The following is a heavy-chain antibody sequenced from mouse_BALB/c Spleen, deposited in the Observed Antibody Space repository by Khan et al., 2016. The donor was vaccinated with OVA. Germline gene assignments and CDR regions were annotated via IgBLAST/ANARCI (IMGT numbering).Heavy chain of an antibody. Sequence: QVQLQQPGAELVRPGVSVKISCKGSGYTFTDFVMHWVKQSHAKSLEWIGVTSTHYGDTTHNQQFKGKATMTVDKSSSTAYTELARLTPEASAIYDGVGGSGECRCAYGGQGTLVTVSA. CDR1: GYTFTDFV. CDR2: TSTHYGDT. D-gene: IGHD1-3*01. CDR3: VGGSGECRCAY. J-gene: IGHJ3*01. V-gene: IGHV1S137*01.